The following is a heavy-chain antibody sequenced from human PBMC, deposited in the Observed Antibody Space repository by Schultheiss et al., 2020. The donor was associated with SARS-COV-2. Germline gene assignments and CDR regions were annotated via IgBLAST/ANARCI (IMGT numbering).Heavy chain of an antibody. CDR2: ISSSSSYI. CDR3: AKDTVDQPNNWFDP. CDR1: GFTFSSYA. J-gene: IGHJ5*02. V-gene: IGHV3-23*01. D-gene: IGHD4-11*01. Sequence: GGSLRLSCAASGFTFSSYAMSWVRQAPGKGLEWVSSISSSSSYIYYADSVKGRFTISRDNSKNTLYLQMNSLRAEDTALYYCAKDTVDQPNNWFDPWGQGTLVTVSS.